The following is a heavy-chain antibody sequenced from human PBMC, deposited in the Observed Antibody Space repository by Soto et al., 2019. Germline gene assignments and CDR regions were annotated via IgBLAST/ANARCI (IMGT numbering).Heavy chain of an antibody. CDR3: AREYGIGGAAFDI. D-gene: IGHD2-15*01. Sequence: PGGSLRLSCAASGFTFSSYGMHWVRQAPGKGLEWVAVISYDGSNKYYADSVKGRFTISRDNSKNTLYLQMNSLRAEDTAVYYCAREYGIGGAAFDIWGQGTMVTVSS. CDR1: GFTFSSYG. J-gene: IGHJ3*02. V-gene: IGHV3-30*03. CDR2: ISYDGSNK.